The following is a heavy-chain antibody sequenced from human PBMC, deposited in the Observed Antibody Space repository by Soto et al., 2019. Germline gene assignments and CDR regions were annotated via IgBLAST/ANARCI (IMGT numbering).Heavy chain of an antibody. CDR3: SVSYSSYGMDV. Sequence: QVQLVQSGAEEKKPGASVKVSCKASGYTFTSYAMHWVRPAPGQRLEWMGWINAGNGKTKYSQKFQGRVTITRDTVAMTPYMELSSVRSEVTALYYCSVSYSSYGMDVCGQGTTVTVSS. D-gene: IGHD3-16*01. J-gene: IGHJ6*01. CDR1: GYTFTSYA. CDR2: INAGNGKT. V-gene: IGHV1-3*05.